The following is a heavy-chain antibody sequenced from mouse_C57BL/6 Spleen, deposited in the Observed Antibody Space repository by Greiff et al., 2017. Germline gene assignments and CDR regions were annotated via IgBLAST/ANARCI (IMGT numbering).Heavy chain of an antibody. CDR2: INPNNGGT. CDR3: AREYSSGYRYFDV. Sequence: VQLQQSGPELVKPGASVKISCKASGYTFTDYYMNWVKQSHGKSLEWIGDINPNNGGTSYNQKFKGTATLTVDKSSSTSYMELRSLTSEDSAVYYCAREYSSGYRYFDVWGTGTTVTVSS. V-gene: IGHV1-26*01. J-gene: IGHJ1*03. D-gene: IGHD3-2*02. CDR1: GYTFTDYY.